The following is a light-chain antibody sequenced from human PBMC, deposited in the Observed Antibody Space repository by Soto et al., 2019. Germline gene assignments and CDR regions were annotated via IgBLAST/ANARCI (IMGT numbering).Light chain of an antibody. CDR2: EVY. Sequence: QSALTQPPSASGSPGQSVTISCTGTRSDVGGYNYVSWYQHHPDKAPKLIIYEVYKRPSGVPDRFSGSKSGNTASLTVSGLQAEDEAEYYCSSYTASDSFVVFGGGTKLTVL. V-gene: IGLV2-8*01. CDR3: SSYTASDSFVV. CDR1: RSDVGGYNY. J-gene: IGLJ2*01.